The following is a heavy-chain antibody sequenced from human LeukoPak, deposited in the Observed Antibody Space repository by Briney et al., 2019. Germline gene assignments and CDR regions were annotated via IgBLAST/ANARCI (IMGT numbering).Heavy chain of an antibody. J-gene: IGHJ4*02. V-gene: IGHV1-2*06. D-gene: IGHD1-26*01. CDR1: GFTFTDYY. CDR3: ARIYGWTTSGTYELTDY. Sequence: ASVKVSCKASGFTFTDYYIHWVRQAPGQWLEWMGRINLNNGATNCAQKFQDKITMIRDTSITPAYMELRSLTSEETAIYYCARIYGWTTSGTYELTDYWGQGTLVTVSS. CDR2: INLNNGAT.